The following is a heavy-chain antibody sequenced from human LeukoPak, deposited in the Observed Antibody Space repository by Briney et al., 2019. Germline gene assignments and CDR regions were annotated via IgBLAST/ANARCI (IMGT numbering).Heavy chain of an antibody. V-gene: IGHV4-59*01. CDR1: GGSISTYY. CDR2: IYSIGTT. Sequence: PSETLSLTCTVSGGSISTYYWSWIRQPPGKGLEWIAYIYSIGTTNYNPSLKSRVTISVDTSKNQFSLKLSSVTAADTAVYYCARCDYGDYEYYFDYWGQGTLVTVSS. D-gene: IGHD4-17*01. CDR3: ARCDYGDYEYYFDY. J-gene: IGHJ4*02.